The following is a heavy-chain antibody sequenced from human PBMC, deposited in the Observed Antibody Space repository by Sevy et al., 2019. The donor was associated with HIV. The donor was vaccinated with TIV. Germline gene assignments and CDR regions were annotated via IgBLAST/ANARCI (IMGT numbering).Heavy chain of an antibody. J-gene: IGHJ6*02. V-gene: IGHV3-43D*04. D-gene: IGHD3-3*01. CDR2: ISWDGGST. CDR1: GFTFDDYA. Sequence: GGSLRLSCAASGFTFDDYAMHWVRQAPGKGLEWVSLISWDGGSTYYADTVKGRFTISKDNSKNSLYLQMNSLGAEETSLYYGAKDGGDYDFWSTKGYYYGMDVWGQGPTVTVSS. CDR3: AKDGGDYDFWSTKGYYYGMDV.